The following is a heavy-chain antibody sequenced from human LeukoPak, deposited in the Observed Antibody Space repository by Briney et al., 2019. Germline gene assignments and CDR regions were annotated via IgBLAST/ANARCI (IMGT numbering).Heavy chain of an antibody. CDR3: ARVKGHDYGDWFDP. D-gene: IGHD4-17*01. CDR1: GGSISSSNW. J-gene: IGHJ5*02. CDR2: IYHSGST. V-gene: IGHV4-4*02. Sequence: PSETLSLTCAVSGGSISSSNWWSWVRQPPGKGLEWIGEIYHSGSTNYDPSLKSRVTISVDTSKNQFSLKLSSVTAADTAVYYCARVKGHDYGDWFDPWGQGTLVTVSS.